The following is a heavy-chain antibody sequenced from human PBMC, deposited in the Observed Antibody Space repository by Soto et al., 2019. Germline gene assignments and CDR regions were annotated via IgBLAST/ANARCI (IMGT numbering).Heavy chain of an antibody. D-gene: IGHD2-2*01. Sequence: GESLKISCKGSGYSFTSYWIGWVRQMPGKGLEWMGIIYPGDFDTRYSPSFQGQVTISADKSISTAYLQWSSLKAADTAMYYCARRIVVVPAAISSSYGMDVWGQGTTVTVSS. CDR1: GYSFTSYW. CDR3: ARRIVVVPAAISSSYGMDV. CDR2: IYPGDFDT. J-gene: IGHJ6*02. V-gene: IGHV5-51*01.